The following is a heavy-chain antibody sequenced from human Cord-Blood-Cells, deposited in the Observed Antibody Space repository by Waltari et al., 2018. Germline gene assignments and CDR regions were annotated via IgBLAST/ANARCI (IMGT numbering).Heavy chain of an antibody. Sequence: QVQLVESGGGVVQPGRSLRLSCAASGFTFSSYAMHWVRQAPGKGLEWVAVISYYGSNKYYADSVKGRFTISRYNSKNTLYLQMNSLRAEDTAVYYCARDTAMVYYYYGMDVWGQGTTVTVSS. CDR1: GFTFSSYA. D-gene: IGHD5-18*01. V-gene: IGHV3-30-3*01. CDR2: ISYYGSNK. CDR3: ARDTAMVYYYYGMDV. J-gene: IGHJ6*02.